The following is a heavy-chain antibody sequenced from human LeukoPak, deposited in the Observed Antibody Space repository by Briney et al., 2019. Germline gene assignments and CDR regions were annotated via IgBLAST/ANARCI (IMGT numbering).Heavy chain of an antibody. Sequence: SETLSLTCGVYGESFSGDYLSWIRQPPGKGLEWIGQINQSGSTNYIPSLKSRVTISVDTSKNQFSLKLISVTAADTAVYYCAREGAILTYDTLNWFDPWGQGTLVTVSS. J-gene: IGHJ5*02. V-gene: IGHV4-34*01. CDR2: INQSGST. D-gene: IGHD3-9*01. CDR3: AREGAILTYDTLNWFDP. CDR1: GESFSGDY.